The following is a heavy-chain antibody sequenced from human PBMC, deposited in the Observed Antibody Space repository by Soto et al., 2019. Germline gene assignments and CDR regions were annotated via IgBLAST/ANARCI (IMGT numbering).Heavy chain of an antibody. CDR3: AREGVVAASD. CDR2: IYSGGST. CDR1: GFTVSSNY. J-gene: IGHJ4*02. Sequence: EVLLVESGGGLVQPGGSLRLSFAASGFTVSSNYMSWVRQAPGKGLEWVSVIYSGGSTNYADSVKGRFTISRDNSKNALYLQMNSLRAEDTAVYYCAREGVVAASDWGQGTLVTVSS. D-gene: IGHD2-15*01. V-gene: IGHV3-66*01.